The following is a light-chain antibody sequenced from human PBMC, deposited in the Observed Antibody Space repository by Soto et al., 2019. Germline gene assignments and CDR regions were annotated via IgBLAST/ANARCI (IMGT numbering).Light chain of an antibody. CDR2: GAS. CDR3: QQYGSSPSLT. CDR1: QSVSRY. V-gene: IGKV3-20*01. J-gene: IGKJ4*01. Sequence: EIVLTQSPATLSLSPGERATLSCRASQSVSRYLAWYQQKPGQAPRPLIYGASSRATGIPDRFSGSGSGTDFTLTISSLEPEDFAVYYCQQYGSSPSLTFGGGTKVDI.